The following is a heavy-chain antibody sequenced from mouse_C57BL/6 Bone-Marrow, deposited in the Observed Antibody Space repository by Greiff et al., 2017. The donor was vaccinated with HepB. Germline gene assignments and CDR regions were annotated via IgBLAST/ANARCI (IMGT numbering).Heavy chain of an antibody. Sequence: DVQLVESGGGLVKPGGSLKLSCAASGFTFSDYGMHWVRQAPEKGLEWVAYISSGSSNTYYADTVKGRFTISRDNAKNTLFLQMTSLTSEDTAMCYCAKDYSLYYFDYWGQGTTLTVSS. V-gene: IGHV5-17*01. D-gene: IGHD1-1*01. J-gene: IGHJ2*01. CDR2: ISSGSSNT. CDR1: GFTFSDYG. CDR3: AKDYSLYYFDY.